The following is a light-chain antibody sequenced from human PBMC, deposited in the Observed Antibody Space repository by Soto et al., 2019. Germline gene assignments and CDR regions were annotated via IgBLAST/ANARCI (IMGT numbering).Light chain of an antibody. CDR1: QSVSSI. CDR3: QHYHSWPIT. CDR2: GAS. Sequence: EIVLTQSPVTLSLSPGERATLSCRASQSVSSILAWYQQKPGQAPRLLIYGASTRAAVISARFSGRGSGTEITLTISSLQSEDFAFYCCQHYHSWPITFGQGTRLEIK. J-gene: IGKJ5*01. V-gene: IGKV3-15*01.